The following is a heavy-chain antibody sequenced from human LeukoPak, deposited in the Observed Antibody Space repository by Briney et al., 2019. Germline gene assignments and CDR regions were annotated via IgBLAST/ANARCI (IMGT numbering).Heavy chain of an antibody. J-gene: IGHJ3*02. CDR3: ARSNDAFDI. CDR1: GFTVSSTY. Sequence: PGGSLRLSCAASGFTVSSTYMNWVRQAPATGLEWVSIIYSGGSTFYADSVKGRFTISRDNSKNTLHLQMNSLRAEDTAVYYCARSNDAFDIWGQGTMVTVSS. D-gene: IGHD5/OR15-5a*01. CDR2: IYSGGST. V-gene: IGHV3-53*01.